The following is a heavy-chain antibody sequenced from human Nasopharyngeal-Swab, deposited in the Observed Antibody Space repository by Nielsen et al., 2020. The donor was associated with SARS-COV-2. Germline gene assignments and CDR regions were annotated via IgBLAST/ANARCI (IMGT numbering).Heavy chain of an antibody. Sequence: ASVKVSCKASGYTFTGYYMHWVRQAPGKGLEWMGGFDPEDGETIYAQKFQGRVTMTEDTSTDTAYMELSSLRSEDTAVYYCATSLGSYDSSGYYHGWFDPWGQGTLVTVSS. CDR1: GYTFTGYY. CDR3: ATSLGSYDSSGYYHGWFDP. D-gene: IGHD3-22*01. V-gene: IGHV1-24*01. J-gene: IGHJ5*02. CDR2: FDPEDGET.